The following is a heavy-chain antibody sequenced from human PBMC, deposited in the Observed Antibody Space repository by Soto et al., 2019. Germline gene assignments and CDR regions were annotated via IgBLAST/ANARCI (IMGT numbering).Heavy chain of an antibody. CDR2: ISSSSSYI. Sequence: PGGSLRLSCAASGFTFSIYSMNWVRHVPGKGLEWVSSISSSSSYIYYADSVKGRFTISRDNAKNSLYLQMNSLRAEDTAVYYCARALSGYSSGWYAVRGNWFDPWGQGTLVTVSS. V-gene: IGHV3-21*01. J-gene: IGHJ5*02. CDR1: GFTFSIYS. D-gene: IGHD6-19*01. CDR3: ARALSGYSSGWYAVRGNWFDP.